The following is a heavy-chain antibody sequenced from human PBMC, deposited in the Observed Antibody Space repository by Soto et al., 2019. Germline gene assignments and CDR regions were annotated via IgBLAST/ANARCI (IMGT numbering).Heavy chain of an antibody. CDR2: IYYSGST. V-gene: IGHV4-39*01. Sequence: SETLSLTCTVSGGSISSGGYYWGWIRQPPGKGLEWIGSIYYSGSTYYNPSLKSRVTISVDTSKNQFSLKLSSVTAADTAVYYCARAVDIVVAPAGRMHPRYYYMDVWGKGTTVTVSS. J-gene: IGHJ6*03. CDR1: GGSISSGGYY. CDR3: ARAVDIVVAPAGRMHPRYYYMDV. D-gene: IGHD2-2*03.